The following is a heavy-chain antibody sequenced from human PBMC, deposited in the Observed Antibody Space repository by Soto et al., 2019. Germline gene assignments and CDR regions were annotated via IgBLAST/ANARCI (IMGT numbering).Heavy chain of an antibody. D-gene: IGHD3-10*01. J-gene: IGHJ6*02. V-gene: IGHV1-18*01. CDR1: GYTCTSYA. CDR3: ARDQASSGRWQTGRSYGMDV. CDR2: ISAYNGNT. Sequence: QVQLVQCGAEVKKPGASVKVSCKASGYTCTSYAISWVRQAHGQGLEWMGWISAYNGNTNYAQKLQGRVTMTTDTSTSTAYMDLRSQRSADTAVYYCARDQASSGRWQTGRSYGMDVWGQGTTVTVSS.